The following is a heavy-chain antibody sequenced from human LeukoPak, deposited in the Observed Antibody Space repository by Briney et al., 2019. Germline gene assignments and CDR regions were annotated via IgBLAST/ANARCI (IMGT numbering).Heavy chain of an antibody. CDR3: ARDPKGNWFDP. CDR2: INPNSGGT. J-gene: IGHJ5*02. CDR1: GYTFTGYY. Sequence: ASVKVSCKASGYTFTGYYMHWVRQAPGQGLEWMGRINPNSGGTNYAQKFQGRVTMTRDTSISTAYMELSRLRSDDTAVYYGARDPKGNWFDPWGQGTLVTVSS. V-gene: IGHV1-2*06.